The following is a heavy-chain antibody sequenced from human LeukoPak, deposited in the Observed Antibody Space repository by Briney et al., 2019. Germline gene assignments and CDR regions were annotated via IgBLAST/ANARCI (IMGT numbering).Heavy chain of an antibody. J-gene: IGHJ4*02. D-gene: IGHD6-13*01. CDR2: ISSSSSTI. CDR3: ARDRGSSWY. V-gene: IGHV3-48*01. CDR1: GFTFSSYS. Sequence: GGSLRLSCAASGFTFSSYSMNWVRQAPGKGLEWFSSISSSSSTIYYADSVKGRFTISRDNAKNSLYLQMNSLRAEDTAVYYCARDRGSSWYWGQGTLVTVSS.